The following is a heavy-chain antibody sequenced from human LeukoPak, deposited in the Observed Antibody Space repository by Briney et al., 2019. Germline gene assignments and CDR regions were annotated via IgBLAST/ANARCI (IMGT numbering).Heavy chain of an antibody. D-gene: IGHD5-18*01. Sequence: SETLPLTCTVSGGSISTYHWNWIRKSPGKGLEWVGYMQSTGNSNYNPSLKSRVTMSVDMSRNQIVLNLSSVTAADTAVYFCARDKQHSYGRYFDHWGQGTLVTVSS. CDR1: GGSISTYH. CDR2: MQSTGNS. V-gene: IGHV4-59*01. CDR3: ARDKQHSYGRYFDH. J-gene: IGHJ4*02.